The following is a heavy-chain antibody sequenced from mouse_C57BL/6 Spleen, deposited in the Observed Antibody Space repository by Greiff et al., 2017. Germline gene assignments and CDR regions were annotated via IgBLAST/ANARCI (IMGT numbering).Heavy chain of an antibody. V-gene: IGHV1-62-2*01. CDR1: GYTFTEYT. D-gene: IGHD1-1*01. CDR2: FYPGSGSI. Sequence: QVQLQQSGAELVKPGASVKLSCKASGYTFTEYTIHWVKQRSGQGLEWIGWFYPGSGSIKYNEKFKDKATLTADKSSSTVYMELSRLTSADSAVYFCARHEEKRGYHGFWFAYWGQGTLVTVSA. J-gene: IGHJ3*01. CDR3: ARHEEKRGYHGFWFAY.